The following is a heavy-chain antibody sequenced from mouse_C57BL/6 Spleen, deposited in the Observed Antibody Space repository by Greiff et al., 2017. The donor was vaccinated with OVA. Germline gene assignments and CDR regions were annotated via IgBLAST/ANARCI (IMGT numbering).Heavy chain of an antibody. J-gene: IGHJ2*01. V-gene: IGHV1-42*01. CDR1: GYSFTGYY. CDR3: AIYYGNYAPDY. CDR2: INPSTGGT. D-gene: IGHD2-1*01. Sequence: EVQLQQSGPELVKPGASVKISCKASGYSFTGYYMNWVKQSPEKSLEWIGEINPSTGGTTYNQKFKAKATLTVDKSSSTAYMQLKSLTSEDSAVYYCAIYYGNYAPDYWGQGTTLTVSS.